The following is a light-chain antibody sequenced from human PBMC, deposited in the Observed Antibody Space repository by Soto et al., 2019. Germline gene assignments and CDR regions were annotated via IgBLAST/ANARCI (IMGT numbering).Light chain of an antibody. CDR3: QSYDSSMSGPV. Sequence: QYVLTQPPSVSGAPGQRVTISCTGSSSNIGAGYDVHWYQQLPGTAPKLLIYGNSNRPSGVPDRFSGSKSGTSASRASTGRQAEDEADYYCQSYDSSMSGPVFGTGTKVTVL. CDR1: SSNIGAGYD. J-gene: IGLJ1*01. V-gene: IGLV1-40*01. CDR2: GNS.